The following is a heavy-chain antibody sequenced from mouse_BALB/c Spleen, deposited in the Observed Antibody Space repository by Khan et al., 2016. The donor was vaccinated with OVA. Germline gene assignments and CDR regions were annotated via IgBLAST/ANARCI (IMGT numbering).Heavy chain of an antibody. CDR1: GYIFTNYV. J-gene: IGHJ2*01. Sequence: VQLKQSGPELVKPGASVKMSCKPSGYIFTNYVLHWVKQKPGQGLERIGYINPYNGGTKYNEKFKGKATLASDKSSITAYMELSSLTSEDSAVYYCARGNWQSYYFDYWGQGTTLTLAS. CDR3: ARGNWQSYYFDY. D-gene: IGHD4-1*01. V-gene: IGHV1S136*01. CDR2: INPYNGGT.